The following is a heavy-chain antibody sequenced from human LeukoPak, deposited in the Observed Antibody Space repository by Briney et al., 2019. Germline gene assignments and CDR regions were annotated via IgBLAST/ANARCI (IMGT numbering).Heavy chain of an antibody. D-gene: IGHD2-15*01. CDR3: AKDLMKTGYRSGASCYGRTD. CDR1: GFTFSNFA. V-gene: IGHV3-30*18. Sequence: QAGGSLRLSCAASGFTFSNFAIHWVRQAPGKGLEWVAVILYDGRNKYYGDSVEGRFTISRDNSKNTVYLEMNSLRAEDTAVYYCAKDLMKTGYRSGASCYGRTDWGQGTLATVSS. J-gene: IGHJ4*02. CDR2: ILYDGRNK.